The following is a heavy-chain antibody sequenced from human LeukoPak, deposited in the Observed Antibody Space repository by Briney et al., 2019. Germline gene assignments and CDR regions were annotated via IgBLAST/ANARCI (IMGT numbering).Heavy chain of an antibody. V-gene: IGHV3-73*01. CDR1: GFTFSGSA. CDR3: TRHAHDNIVVVTATQTGFDY. D-gene: IGHD2-21*02. CDR2: IRSKANSYAT. Sequence: PGGSLRLSCAASGFTFSGSAMHWVRQASGKGLEWVGRIRSKANSYATAYAASVKGRFTVSRDDSKNPAYLQMNSLKTEDTAVYYCTRHAHDNIVVVTATQTGFDYWGQGTLVTVSS. J-gene: IGHJ4*02.